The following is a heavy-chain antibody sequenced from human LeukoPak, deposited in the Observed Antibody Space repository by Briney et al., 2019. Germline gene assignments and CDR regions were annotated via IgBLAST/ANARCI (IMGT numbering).Heavy chain of an antibody. V-gene: IGHV3-74*01. CDR3: ASGVAFSNYYFDY. J-gene: IGHJ4*02. D-gene: IGHD2/OR15-2a*01. Sequence: GGSLRLSCAASGFTFSSYWMHWVRQAPGKGLVWVSRINGDGSTTNYADSVKGRFTISRDNAKNTLYLQMNSLRAEDTAAYYCASGVAFSNYYFDYWGQGTLVTVSS. CDR1: GFTFSSYW. CDR2: INGDGSTT.